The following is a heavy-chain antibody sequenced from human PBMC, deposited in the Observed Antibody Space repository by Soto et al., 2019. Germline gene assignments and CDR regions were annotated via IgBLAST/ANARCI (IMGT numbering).Heavy chain of an antibody. Sequence: PGGSLRLSCAASGFTFSSYWMSWVRQAPGKGLEWVANIKQDGSEKYHVDSVKGRFTISRDNAKNSLFLQMSTLRAEDTAVYYCVRARNSAHCPYYFDCWGQGTLVTVSS. CDR1: GFTFSSYW. D-gene: IGHD1-26*01. CDR3: VRARNSAHCPYYFDC. J-gene: IGHJ4*02. CDR2: IKQDGSEK. V-gene: IGHV3-7*01.